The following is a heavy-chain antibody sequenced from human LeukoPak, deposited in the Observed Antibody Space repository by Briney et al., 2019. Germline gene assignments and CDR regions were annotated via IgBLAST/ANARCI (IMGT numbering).Heavy chain of an antibody. D-gene: IGHD6-13*01. V-gene: IGHV4-59*01. CDR3: AGGYSSSWGLFDH. CDR2: IYYSGST. J-gene: IGHJ4*02. Sequence: NPSETLSLTCTVSGGSISSYYWSWIRQPPGKGLEWIGYIYYSGSTNYNPSLKSRVTISVDTSKNQFSLKLSSVTAADTAVYYCAGGYSSSWGLFDHWGQGTLVTVSS. CDR1: GGSISSYY.